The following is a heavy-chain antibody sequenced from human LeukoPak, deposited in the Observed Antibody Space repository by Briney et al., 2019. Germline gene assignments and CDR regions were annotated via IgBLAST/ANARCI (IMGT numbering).Heavy chain of an antibody. CDR3: AKDYCSGGRRYSGGDY. CDR1: GFTFSSYS. D-gene: IGHD2-15*01. V-gene: IGHV3-23*01. Sequence: PGGSLRLSCAASGFTFSSYSMSWVRQAPGKGLEWVAAISGRGGSTDYADSVKGRFTISRDNAKHTLYRQMNSLRAEDTAVHYCAKDYCSGGRRYSGGDYWGQGTLVTVSS. CDR2: ISGRGGST. J-gene: IGHJ4*02.